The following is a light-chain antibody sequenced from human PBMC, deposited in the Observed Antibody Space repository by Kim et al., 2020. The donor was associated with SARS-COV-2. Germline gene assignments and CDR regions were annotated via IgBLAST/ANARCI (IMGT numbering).Light chain of an antibody. V-gene: IGLV10-54*01. CDR2: RNN. J-gene: IGLJ3*02. Sequence: QAGLTQPPSVSKGLRQTATLTCTGNSNNVGNQGAAWLQQHQGHPPKLLSYRNNNRPSGISERLSASRSGNTASLTITGLQPEDEADDYCSAGDSSLSDWVFGGGTQLTVL. CDR3: SAGDSSLSDWV. CDR1: SNNVGNQG.